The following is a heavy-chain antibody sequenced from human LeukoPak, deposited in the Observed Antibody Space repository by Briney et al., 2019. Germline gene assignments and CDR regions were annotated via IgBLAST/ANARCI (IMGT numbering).Heavy chain of an antibody. J-gene: IGHJ4*02. Sequence: SETLSLTCTVSGYSISSGYYWGWIRQPPGKGLEWIGSIYHSGSTYYNPSLKSRVTISVDTSKNQFSLKLSSVTAADTAVYYCARDIPLTMVRGVDFDYWGQGTLVTVSS. CDR1: GYSISSGYY. CDR3: ARDIPLTMVRGVDFDY. CDR2: IYHSGST. V-gene: IGHV4-38-2*02. D-gene: IGHD3-10*01.